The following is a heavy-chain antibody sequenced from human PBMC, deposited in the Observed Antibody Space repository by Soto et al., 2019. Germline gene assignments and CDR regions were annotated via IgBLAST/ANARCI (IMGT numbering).Heavy chain of an antibody. D-gene: IGHD6-6*01. J-gene: IGHJ4*02. CDR3: ARDSSIASRRVPFDD. CDR1: GFTFRSYS. CDR2: ISSRSSYI. Sequence: GGSLRFSCAASGFTFRSYSMNWVRQAPGKGLEWVSSISSRSSYIYYADSVKGRFTISRDNAKNSLYLQMTSLRAEDTSVYYCARDSSIASRRVPFDDWGQGTLVTVSS. V-gene: IGHV3-21*01.